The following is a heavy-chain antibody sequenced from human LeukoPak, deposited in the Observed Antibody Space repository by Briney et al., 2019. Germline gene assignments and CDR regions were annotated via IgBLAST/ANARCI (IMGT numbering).Heavy chain of an antibody. CDR3: ARGYCSSTSCHFDP. CDR2: MNPNSGNT. V-gene: IGHV1-8*03. D-gene: IGHD2-2*01. J-gene: IGHJ5*02. Sequence: ASVKVSCKASGYTFTSYDINWVRQATGQGLEWMGWMNPNSGNTGYAQKFQGRVTITRNTSISTAYMELSRLRSEDTAVYYCARGYCSSTSCHFDPWGQGTLVTVSS. CDR1: GYTFTSYD.